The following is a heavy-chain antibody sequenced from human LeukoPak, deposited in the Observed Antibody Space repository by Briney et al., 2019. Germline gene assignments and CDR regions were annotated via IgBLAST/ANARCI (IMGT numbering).Heavy chain of an antibody. CDR1: GFSFSPYW. CDR2: INPDGSGA. J-gene: IGHJ4*02. D-gene: IGHD4-17*01. CDR3: ARLFGGVTTFDY. Sequence: GGSLRLSCAASGFSFSPYWMSWVRQGPGNGLDWVASINPDGSGASYVDSVKGRFIISRDNAQNSLYLQMNSLSAEDTAVYYCARLFGGVTTFDYWGQGILVTVSS. V-gene: IGHV3-7*01.